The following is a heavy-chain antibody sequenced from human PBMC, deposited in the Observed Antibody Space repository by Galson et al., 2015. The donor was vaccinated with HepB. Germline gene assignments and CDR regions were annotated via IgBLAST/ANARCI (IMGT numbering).Heavy chain of an antibody. CDR3: AKVVYSYGGFDY. V-gene: IGHV3-23*01. CDR1: GFTFSSYA. D-gene: IGHD5-18*01. CDR2: ISGSGGST. J-gene: IGHJ4*02. Sequence: SLRLSCAASGFTFSSYAMSWVRQAPGKGLEWVSAISGSGGSTYYADSVKGRFTISRDNSKNTLYLQMNSLRAEDTAVYYCAKVVYSYGGFDYWGQGTLVTVSS.